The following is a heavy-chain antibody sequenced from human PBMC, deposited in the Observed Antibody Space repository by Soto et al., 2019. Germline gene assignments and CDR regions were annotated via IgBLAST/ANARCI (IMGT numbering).Heavy chain of an antibody. Sequence: ASVKVSCKASGYTFTSYDINWVRQATGQGLEWMGWMNPNSGNTGYAQKFQGRVTMTRNTSISTAYMELSSLRSEDTAVYYCASLLGWFRYYGMDVWGQGTTVTVSS. D-gene: IGHD6-19*01. CDR1: GYTFTSYD. CDR2: MNPNSGNT. V-gene: IGHV1-8*01. CDR3: ASLLGWFRYYGMDV. J-gene: IGHJ6*02.